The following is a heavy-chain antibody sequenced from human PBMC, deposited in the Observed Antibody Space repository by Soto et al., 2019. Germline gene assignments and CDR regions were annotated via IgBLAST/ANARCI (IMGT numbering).Heavy chain of an antibody. CDR1: GYTFISYA. D-gene: IGHD6-13*01. CDR2: INTDNDNT. CDR3: ARGSSWAHFDY. Sequence: QVQLVQSGAEVKKPGASVKVSCKASGYTFISYAIHWVRQAPGQRLERMGWINTDNDNTKYSQKFQGRVTITRDTSASLVYMELSSLRSADTAVYYCARGSSWAHFDYWGQGTLVTVSS. J-gene: IGHJ4*02. V-gene: IGHV1-3*04.